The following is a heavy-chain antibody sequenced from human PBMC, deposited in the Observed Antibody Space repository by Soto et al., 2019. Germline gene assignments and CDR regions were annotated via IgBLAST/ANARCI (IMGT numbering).Heavy chain of an antibody. CDR1: GYTFTTYD. V-gene: IGHV1-8*01. D-gene: IGHD6-13*01. CDR2: MNPNSGNT. CDR3: ARRVAAAGTYYYYYYMDV. Sequence: QVQLVQSGAEVKKPGASVKVSCKASGYTFTTYDINWVRQATGQGLEWMGWMNPNSGNTGYAQKFQGRVTMTRNTSISTAYMELSRLRSDDTAVYYCARRVAAAGTYYYYYYMDVWGKGTTVTVSS. J-gene: IGHJ6*03.